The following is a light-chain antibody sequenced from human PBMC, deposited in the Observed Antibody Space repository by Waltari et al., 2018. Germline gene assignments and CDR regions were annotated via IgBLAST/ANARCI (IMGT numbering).Light chain of an antibody. J-gene: IGLJ2*01. V-gene: IGLV3-19*01. CDR3: NSRDSSGNHVV. CDR2: GKN. CDR1: SLRNYY. Sequence: SSELTQDPAVSVALGQTVRITCQGDSLRNYYASCYQQQPGQAPVLVIYGKNNRPSGIPDRFSGSSSGNTASLTITGAQAEDEADYYCNSRDSSGNHVVFGGGTKLTVL.